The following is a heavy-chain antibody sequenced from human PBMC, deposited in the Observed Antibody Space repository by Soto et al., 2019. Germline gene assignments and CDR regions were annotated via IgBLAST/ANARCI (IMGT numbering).Heavy chain of an antibody. CDR3: VRPLPSGQTHARDV. D-gene: IGHD3-10*01. J-gene: IGHJ6*02. V-gene: IGHV3-53*01. CDR1: GLPVAGSY. Sequence: GSLRLSCVASGLPVAGSYMAWVRQAPGKGLEWASVIYNDGTTYYSQSVKGRFTISRDTSKNTLYLQMDRLRDEDTAVYYCVRPLPSGQTHARDVWGQGTTVTVSS. CDR2: IYNDGTT.